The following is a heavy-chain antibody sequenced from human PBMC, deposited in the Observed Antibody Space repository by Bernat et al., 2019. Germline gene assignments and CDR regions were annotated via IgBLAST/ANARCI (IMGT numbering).Heavy chain of an antibody. CDR1: GGSISSGDYY. J-gene: IGHJ4*02. Sequence: QVQLQESGPGLVKPSQTLSLTCTVSGGSISSGDYYWNWIRQPPGKGLEWIGYIYFRGSTYYNPSLKSRLTISVDTSKNQFSLKLGSVTAADTAVYYCARAKVGSIITDYWGQGTLVTVSS. D-gene: IGHD3-10*01. V-gene: IGHV4-30-4*01. CDR3: ARAKVGSIITDY. CDR2: IYFRGST.